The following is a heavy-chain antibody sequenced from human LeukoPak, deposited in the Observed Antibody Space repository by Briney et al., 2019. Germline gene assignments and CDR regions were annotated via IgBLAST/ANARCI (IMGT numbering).Heavy chain of an antibody. CDR2: IGTAGDT. CDR3: AREGGYGDPNWFDP. V-gene: IGHV3-13*01. Sequence: GGSLRLSCAASGFTFSSYDMHWVRQATGKGLEWVSAIGTAGDTYYPGSVKGRFTISRDNAKNSLYLQMNSLRAEDTAVYYCAREGGYGDPNWFDPWGQGTLVTVSS. D-gene: IGHD4-17*01. J-gene: IGHJ5*02. CDR1: GFTFSSYD.